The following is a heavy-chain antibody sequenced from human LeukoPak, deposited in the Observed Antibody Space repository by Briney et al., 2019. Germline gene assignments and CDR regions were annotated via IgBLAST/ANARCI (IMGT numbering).Heavy chain of an antibody. D-gene: IGHD3-10*01. Sequence: PGGSLRLSCAASGFTFSSYWMSWVRQAPGKGLEWVANIKQGGSEKYYVDSVKGRFTISRDNAKNSLYLQMNSLRAEDTAVYYCARDALLWFGELHRYFDYWGQGTLVTVSS. CDR1: GFTFSSYW. CDR3: ARDALLWFGELHRYFDY. V-gene: IGHV3-7*03. CDR2: IKQGGSEK. J-gene: IGHJ4*02.